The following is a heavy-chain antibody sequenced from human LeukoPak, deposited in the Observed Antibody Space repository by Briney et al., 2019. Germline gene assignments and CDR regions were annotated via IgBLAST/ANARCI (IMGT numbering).Heavy chain of an antibody. CDR1: GFTFSSYS. CDR3: AKDNWLPSSPAVAGLGD. J-gene: IGHJ4*02. Sequence: PGGSLRLSCAASGFTFSSYSMNWVRQAPGKGLEWVSSISSSSSYIYYADSVKGRFTISRDNAKNSLYLQMNSLRAEDTAVYYCAKDNWLPSSPAVAGLGDWNQGTLVTVSS. CDR2: ISSSSSYI. D-gene: IGHD6-19*01. V-gene: IGHV3-21*01.